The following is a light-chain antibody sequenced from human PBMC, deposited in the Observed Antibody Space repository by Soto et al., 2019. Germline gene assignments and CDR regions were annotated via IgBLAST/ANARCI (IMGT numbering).Light chain of an antibody. V-gene: IGKV1-27*01. J-gene: IGKJ3*01. CDR1: QGIRNF. Sequence: DIQMTQSPPSLSASVGDRVTITCRASQGIRNFVAWYQQKPGKAPKLLIYAASTLQSGVPSRFSRSGSGTDFTLTINSLQPEDVATYSCQKYSSVPVFGPRPKVEIK. CDR3: QKYSSVPV. CDR2: AAS.